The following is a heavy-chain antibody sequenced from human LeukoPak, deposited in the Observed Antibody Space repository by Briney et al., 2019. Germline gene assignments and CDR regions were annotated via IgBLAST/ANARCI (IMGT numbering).Heavy chain of an antibody. CDR2: IYYSGST. CDR1: GGSFRSSSYY. Sequence: SETLSLTCTVSGGSFRSSSYYWGWIRQTPGKGLEWIGCIYYSGSTYYNPSLKSRVTISVDTSENQFSLKLSSVTAADTAVYYCASGGAAPLSWGQGTLVTVSS. J-gene: IGHJ4*02. V-gene: IGHV4-39*01. CDR3: ASGGAAPLS. D-gene: IGHD3-10*01.